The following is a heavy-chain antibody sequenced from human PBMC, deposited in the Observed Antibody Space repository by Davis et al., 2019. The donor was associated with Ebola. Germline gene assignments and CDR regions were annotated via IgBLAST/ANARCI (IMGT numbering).Heavy chain of an antibody. J-gene: IGHJ3*02. CDR3: ARGVVVVPAEYIGGHSSSSWQTDAFDI. CDR2: IYPGDSDT. CDR1: GYSFTSYW. V-gene: IGHV5-51*01. Sequence: GESLKISCKGSGYSFTSYWIGWVRQMPGKGLEWMGIIYPGDSDTRYSPSFQGQVTISADKSISTAYLQWSSLKASDTAMYYCARGVVVVPAEYIGGHSSSSWQTDAFDIWGQGTMVTVSS. D-gene: IGHD2-2*01.